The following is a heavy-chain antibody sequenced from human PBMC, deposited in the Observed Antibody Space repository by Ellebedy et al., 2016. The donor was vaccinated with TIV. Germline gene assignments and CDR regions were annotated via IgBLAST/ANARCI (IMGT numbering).Heavy chain of an antibody. CDR3: ARDGTYGMDV. J-gene: IGHJ6*02. CDR2: INPSGGSA. Sequence: AASVKVSCNASGYGFTRYYMHWVREAPGQGLEWMGKINPSGGSATYAQKFQGRVTMTRDRSTNTVYMELSSLKSEDTAVYYCARDGTYGMDVWGQGTTVIVS. V-gene: IGHV1-46*01. CDR1: GYGFTRYY.